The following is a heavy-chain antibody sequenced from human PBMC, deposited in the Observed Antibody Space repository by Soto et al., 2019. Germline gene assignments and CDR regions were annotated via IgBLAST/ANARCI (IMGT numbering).Heavy chain of an antibody. Sequence: SETLSLTCTVSSDSISNYYCSWFRQPPGKGLEWIGYMHYNGYTSYNPSLRSRVTISVDTSKNQFSLKLSSVTAADTAVYYCARHHDSWGQGTLVTSPQ. CDR2: MHYNGYT. CDR3: ARHHDS. J-gene: IGHJ4*02. V-gene: IGHV4-59*08. CDR1: SDSISNYY.